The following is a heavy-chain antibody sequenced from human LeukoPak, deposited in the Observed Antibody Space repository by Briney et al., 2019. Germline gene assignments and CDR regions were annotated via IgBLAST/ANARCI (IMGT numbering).Heavy chain of an antibody. CDR2: INTDGSST. Sequence: GGSLRLSCAASGFTFSSYWMHWVRQAPGKGLVWVSRINTDGSSTSYADSVKGRFTISRDNAKNTLYLQMNSLRAEDTAVYYCTTHIVVVTALYYFDYWGQGTLVTVSS. CDR1: GFTFSSYW. J-gene: IGHJ4*02. CDR3: TTHIVVVTALYYFDY. D-gene: IGHD2-21*02. V-gene: IGHV3-74*01.